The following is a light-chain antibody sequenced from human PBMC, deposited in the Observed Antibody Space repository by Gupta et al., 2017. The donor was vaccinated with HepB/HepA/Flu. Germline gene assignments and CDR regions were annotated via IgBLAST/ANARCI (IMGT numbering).Light chain of an antibody. V-gene: IGLV1-44*01. Sequence: QSVLTQSPSLSGTPGQRVTISCSGSSSNGGSKNVNWCPQLPGRAPKLLIYYNDERPSGVPDRFSGSKSDTSASLAISGLQSEDEADYYCAAWDESLNGVVFGGGTKLTVL. CDR1: SSNGGSKN. CDR3: AAWDESLNGVV. J-gene: IGLJ2*01. CDR2: YND.